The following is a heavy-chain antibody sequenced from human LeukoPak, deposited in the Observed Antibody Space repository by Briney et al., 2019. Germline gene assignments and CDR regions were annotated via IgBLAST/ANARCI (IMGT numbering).Heavy chain of an antibody. V-gene: IGHV3-23*01. CDR3: ARDSGSGSQFDY. CDR1: GFTFSSYA. CDR2: ISGSGGST. J-gene: IGHJ4*02. Sequence: GGSLRLSCSASGFTFSSYAMSWVRQAPGKGLEWVSAISGSGGSTYYADSVKGRFTISRDNSKNTLYLQMNSLRAEDTAVYYCARDSGSGSQFDYWGQGTLVTVSS. D-gene: IGHD1-26*01.